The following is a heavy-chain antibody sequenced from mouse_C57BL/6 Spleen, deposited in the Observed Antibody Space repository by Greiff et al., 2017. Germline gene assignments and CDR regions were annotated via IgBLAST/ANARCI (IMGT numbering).Heavy chain of an antibody. CDR1: GFSFNTYA. J-gene: IGHJ2*01. V-gene: IGHV10-1*01. D-gene: IGHD3-2*02. Sequence: EVQLVESGGGLVQPKGSLKLSCAASGFSFNTYAMNWVRQAPGKGLEGVARIRSKSNNYATYYADSVKDRFTISRDDSESMLYLQMNNLKTEDTAMYYCVRQRETAQAYYFDYWGQGTTLTVSS. CDR3: VRQRETAQAYYFDY. CDR2: IRSKSNNYAT.